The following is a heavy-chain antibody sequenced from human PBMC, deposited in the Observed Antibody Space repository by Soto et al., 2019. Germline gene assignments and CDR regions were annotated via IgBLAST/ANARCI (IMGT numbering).Heavy chain of an antibody. V-gene: IGHV1-46*01. D-gene: IGHD5-12*01. Sequence: ASVNVSCKSSGYTFTSYYMHWVRQAPGQGLEWMGIINPSGGSTSYAQKFQGRVTMTRDTSTSTVYMELSSLRSEDTAVYYCARGGATIKLDYWGQGTLVTVSS. CDR1: GYTFTSYY. CDR3: ARGGATIKLDY. J-gene: IGHJ4*02. CDR2: INPSGGST.